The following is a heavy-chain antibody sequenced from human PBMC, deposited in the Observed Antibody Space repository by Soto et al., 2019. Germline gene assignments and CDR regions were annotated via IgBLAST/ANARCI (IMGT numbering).Heavy chain of an antibody. CDR2: LYYPGST. CDR3: ASLHTGTFHY. Sequence: TSETLSLTCTVSGGSISSGDYYWSWILQPPGKGLEWIANLYYPGSTYYNPSLKSRVTISVDTSNNQFSLKLNSLTAADTAVYYCASLHTGTFHYWGPGTLVTVSS. D-gene: IGHD1-7*01. V-gene: IGHV4-39*01. CDR1: GGSISSGDYY. J-gene: IGHJ4*02.